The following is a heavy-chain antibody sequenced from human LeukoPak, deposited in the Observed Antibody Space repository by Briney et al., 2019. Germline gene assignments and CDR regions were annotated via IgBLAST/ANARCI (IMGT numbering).Heavy chain of an antibody. CDR3: ARGRPGYYYGMDV. CDR2: IYSGGST. J-gene: IGHJ6*02. CDR1: GFTVSSNY. V-gene: IGHV3-53*01. Sequence: GVSLRLSCAASGFTVSSNYMSWVRQAPGKGLEWVSVIYSGGSTYYADSVKGRFTISRDNSKNTLYLQMNSLRAEDTAVYYCARGRPGYYYGMDVWGQGTTVTVSS.